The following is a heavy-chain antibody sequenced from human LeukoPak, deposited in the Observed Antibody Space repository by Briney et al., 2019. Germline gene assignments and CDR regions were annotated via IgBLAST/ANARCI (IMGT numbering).Heavy chain of an antibody. CDR3: ARHADRGQLGNFDY. CDR2: IYYSGST. V-gene: IGHV4-59*08. J-gene: IGHJ4*02. D-gene: IGHD6-13*01. CDR1: GGSISSYY. Sequence: SETLSLTCTVSGGSISSYYWSWIRQPPGKGLEWIGYIYYSGSTNYNPSLKSRVTISVDTSKNQFSLKLSSVTAADTAVYYCARHADRGQLGNFDYWGQGTLVTVSS.